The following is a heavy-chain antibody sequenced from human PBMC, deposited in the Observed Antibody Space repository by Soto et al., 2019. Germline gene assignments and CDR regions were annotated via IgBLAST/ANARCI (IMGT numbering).Heavy chain of an antibody. D-gene: IGHD2-21*01. V-gene: IGHV1-8*01. CDR2: MNPNSGNT. CDR3: ARAPDVAIRNWLDT. J-gene: IGHJ5*02. Sequence: QVQLVQSGAEVKKPGASVWVSCKASGYTFTNYDINWVRQATGQGLEWLGWMNPNSGNTGYAQKFQGRVTMTRSTSISTAYMELSSLRSEDTAVYYCARAPDVAIRNWLDTWGQGTLVTVSS. CDR1: GYTFTNYD.